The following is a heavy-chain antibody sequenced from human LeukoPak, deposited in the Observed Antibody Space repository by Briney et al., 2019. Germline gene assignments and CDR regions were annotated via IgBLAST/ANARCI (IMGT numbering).Heavy chain of an antibody. CDR1: SGSLSSSY. D-gene: IGHD4-17*01. CDR2: VYTSGST. CDR3: ARGYYGDQDY. J-gene: IGHJ4*02. Sequence: SETLSLTCTLSSGSLSSSYWSWIRQPAGKGLEWIGRVYTSGSTNYNPSLKSRVAMSVDTSKNQFSLDLTSVTAADTAVYYCARGYYGDQDYWGQGTLVTVSS. V-gene: IGHV4-4*07.